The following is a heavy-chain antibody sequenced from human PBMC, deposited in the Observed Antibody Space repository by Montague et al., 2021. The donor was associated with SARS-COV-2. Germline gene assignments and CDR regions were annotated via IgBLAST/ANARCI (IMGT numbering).Heavy chain of an antibody. CDR2: TYYRSKWYH. D-gene: IGHD2-15*01. CDR3: ARTTTRMLYPENAFDI. CDR1: GDSVPSNTAT. Sequence: CAISGDSVPSNTATWNWIRQPPSRGLEWLGRTYYRSKWYHDYAIXLKSRITINPDTSKNQFSLQLSSVAPEDTAVFYCARTTTRMLYPENAFDIWGQGTMVTVSS. J-gene: IGHJ3*02. V-gene: IGHV6-1*01.